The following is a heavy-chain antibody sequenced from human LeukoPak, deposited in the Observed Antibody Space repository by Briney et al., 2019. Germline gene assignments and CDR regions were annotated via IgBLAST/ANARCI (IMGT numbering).Heavy chain of an antibody. CDR1: GYTFTSYA. J-gene: IGHJ3*02. Sequence: ASVRVSCKAFGYTFTSYAMHWVRQAPGQRLEWMGWINAGNGNTKYSQKFQGRVTITRDTSASTAYMELSSLRSEDTAVYYCARVAGLSDAFDIWGQGTMVTVSS. CDR3: ARVAGLSDAFDI. CDR2: INAGNGNT. D-gene: IGHD2-15*01. V-gene: IGHV1-3*01.